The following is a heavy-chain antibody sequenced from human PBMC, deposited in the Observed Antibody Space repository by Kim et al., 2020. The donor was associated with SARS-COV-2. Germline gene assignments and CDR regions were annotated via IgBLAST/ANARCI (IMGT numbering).Heavy chain of an antibody. CDR2: T. D-gene: IGHD6-13*01. CDR3: ARTTSSWYLFDY. J-gene: IGHJ4*02. Sequence: TGYADSVKGRFTISRDNAKNSLYLEVNSLTAEDTALYYCARTTSSWYLFDYWGQGTLITVSS. V-gene: IGHV3-20*03.